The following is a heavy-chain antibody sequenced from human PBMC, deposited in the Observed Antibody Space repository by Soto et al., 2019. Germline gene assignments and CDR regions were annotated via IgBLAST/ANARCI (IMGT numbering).Heavy chain of an antibody. J-gene: IGHJ4*02. Sequence: PGGSLRLSCAASGLTFTSYSMNWVRQAPGKGLEWVSFISSSSSTIYYADSVKGRFTISRDNAKNSLYLQMNSLRDEDTAVYYCARDRGYTYGFDFWGQGALVIVSS. CDR2: ISSSSSTI. D-gene: IGHD5-18*01. V-gene: IGHV3-48*02. CDR1: GLTFTSYS. CDR3: ARDRGYTYGFDF.